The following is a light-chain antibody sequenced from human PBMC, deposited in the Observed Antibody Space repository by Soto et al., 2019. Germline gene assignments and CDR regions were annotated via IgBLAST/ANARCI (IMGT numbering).Light chain of an antibody. CDR1: QSVSSS. J-gene: IGKJ3*01. V-gene: IGKV3-11*01. Sequence: EIVLTQSPATLSLSPGESATLSCGASQSVSSSLAWYQQKPGQAPRLLIYDASNRATGIPARFSGSGSGTDFTLTISSLEPEDFAVYYCQQRSNWPVTFGPGTKVDIK. CDR2: DAS. CDR3: QQRSNWPVT.